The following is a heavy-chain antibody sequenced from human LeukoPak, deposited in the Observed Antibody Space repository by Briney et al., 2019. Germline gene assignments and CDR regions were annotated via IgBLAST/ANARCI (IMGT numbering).Heavy chain of an antibody. J-gene: IGHJ4*02. V-gene: IGHV3-7*01. D-gene: IGHD6-19*01. CDR3: ARHRYGAVAGNFDY. Sequence: TGGSLSLSCAASGFTFSNYWMSWVRQAPGKGLEWVANIKHGGAEKYYVDSVKGRFTISRDNAKNSLYLQMNSLRAEDTAVYYCARHRYGAVAGNFDYWGQGTLVTVSS. CDR2: IKHGGAEK. CDR1: GFTFSNYW.